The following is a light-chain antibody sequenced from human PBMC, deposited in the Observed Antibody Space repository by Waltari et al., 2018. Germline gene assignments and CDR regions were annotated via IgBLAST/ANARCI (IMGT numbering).Light chain of an antibody. Sequence: DIVLTQSPGTASLSPGERATLSCRASQSVGSSSLAWYQQKPGQAPRLVIYRASRRATCIPDRFSGSGSGTDFSLTISRLEPEDFAVYYCQQHGTLPATFGQGTKVEIK. J-gene: IGKJ1*01. CDR2: RAS. CDR1: QSVGSSS. CDR3: QQHGTLPAT. V-gene: IGKV3-20*01.